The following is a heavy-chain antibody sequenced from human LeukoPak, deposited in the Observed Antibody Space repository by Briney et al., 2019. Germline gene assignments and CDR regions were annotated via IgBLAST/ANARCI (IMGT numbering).Heavy chain of an antibody. J-gene: IGHJ5*02. V-gene: IGHV3-23*01. CDR3: AKVIAARPRWFDP. CDR1: GFTFSSYA. Sequence: GGSLRLSCAASGFTFSSYAMSWVRQAPGKGLEWVSAISGSGGITHYADSVKGRFTISRDNSKNTLYLEMNGLRTEDTAVYFCAKVIAARPRWFDPWGQGTLVAVSS. CDR2: ISGSGGIT. D-gene: IGHD6-6*01.